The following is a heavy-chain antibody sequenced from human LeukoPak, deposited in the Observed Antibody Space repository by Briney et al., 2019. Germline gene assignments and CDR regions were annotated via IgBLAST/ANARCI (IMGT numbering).Heavy chain of an antibody. V-gene: IGHV3-53*01. CDR3: ARDRGYGDYVG. CDR1: GFTVSSNY. D-gene: IGHD4-17*01. CDR2: IYSGGST. J-gene: IGHJ4*02. Sequence: GGSLRLSCAASGFTVSSNYMSWVRQAPGKGLEWVSVIYSGGSTYYADSVKGRFTISRDNSKNTLYLQMNSMRAEDTAVYYCARDRGYGDYVGWGQGTLVTVSS.